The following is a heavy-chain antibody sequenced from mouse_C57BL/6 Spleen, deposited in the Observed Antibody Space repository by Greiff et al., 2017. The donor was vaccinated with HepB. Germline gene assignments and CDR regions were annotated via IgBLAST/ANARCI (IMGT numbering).Heavy chain of an antibody. CDR3: ARPYYGSSYDYFDY. J-gene: IGHJ2*01. CDR2: ISSGSSTI. D-gene: IGHD1-1*01. CDR1: GFTFSDYG. V-gene: IGHV5-17*01. Sequence: EVKRVESGGGLVKPGGSLKLSCAASGFTFSDYGMHWVRQAPEKGLEWVAYISSGSSTIYYADTVKGRFTISRDNAKNTLFLQMTSLRSEDTAMYYCARPYYGSSYDYFDYWGQGTTLTVSS.